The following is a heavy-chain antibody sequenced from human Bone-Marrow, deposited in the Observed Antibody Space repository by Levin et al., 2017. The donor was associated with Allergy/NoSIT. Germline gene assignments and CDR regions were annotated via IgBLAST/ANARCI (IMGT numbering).Heavy chain of an antibody. CDR1: GFTFSTYA. CDR2: ISGNSDST. J-gene: IGHJ5*02. D-gene: IGHD6-19*01. V-gene: IGHV3-23*01. Sequence: GGSLRLSCATSGFTFSTYAMSWVRQAPGKGLEWVSSISGNSDSTSYADSVKGRFSISRDNSKNTLFMQMNSLRAADTAVYYCASVGGWGTGGYPVLSWGQGTLVIVSS. CDR3: ASVGGWGTGGYPVLS.